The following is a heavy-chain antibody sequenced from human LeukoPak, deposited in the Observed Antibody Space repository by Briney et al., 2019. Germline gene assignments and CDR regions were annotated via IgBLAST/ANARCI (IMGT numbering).Heavy chain of an antibody. CDR1: GFTFSSYA. CDR2: ISYDGTNK. V-gene: IGHV3-30*04. Sequence: GRSLRLSCAASGFTFSSYAMHWVRQAPGKGLEWVTIISYDGTNKYYADSVKGRFTISRDNSKNTLFLQMKSLRAEDTAVYYCARSNYYDSRSWGFDIWGQGTMVTVSS. D-gene: IGHD3-22*01. CDR3: ARSNYYDSRSWGFDI. J-gene: IGHJ3*02.